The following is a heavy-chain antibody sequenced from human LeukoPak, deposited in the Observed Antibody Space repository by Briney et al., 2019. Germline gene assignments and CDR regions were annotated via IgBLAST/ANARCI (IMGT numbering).Heavy chain of an antibody. CDR3: TGFSQYYDSPTHYRDY. V-gene: IGHV4-59*03. CDR1: GGSIINYY. Sequence: SATLSLTCTVSGGSIINYYWSWVRQPPGGGVEWLAYIYYSGSTNYNTPLQTRLTISAETSKNKISLSLNSVTAADTTVPYCTGFSQYYDSPTHYRDYWGQGILVTVSS. D-gene: IGHD2/OR15-2a*01. CDR2: IYYSGST. J-gene: IGHJ4*02.